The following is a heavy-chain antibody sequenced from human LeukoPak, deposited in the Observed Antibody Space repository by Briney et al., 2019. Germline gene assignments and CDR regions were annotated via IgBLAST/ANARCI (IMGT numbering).Heavy chain of an antibody. V-gene: IGHV3-30*02. CDR3: AKEFPTYCSGGSCYSNYFDY. J-gene: IGHJ4*02. D-gene: IGHD2-15*01. CDR2: IRYDGSNK. CDR1: GFTFSSYA. Sequence: GGSLRLSCAASGFTFSSYAMHWVRQAPGKGLEWVAFIRYDGSNKYYADSVKGRFTISRDNSKNTLYLQMNSLRAEDTAVYYCAKEFPTYCSGGSCYSNYFDYWGQGTLVTVSS.